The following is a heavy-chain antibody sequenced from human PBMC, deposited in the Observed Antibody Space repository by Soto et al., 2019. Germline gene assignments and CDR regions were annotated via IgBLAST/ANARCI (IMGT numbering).Heavy chain of an antibody. Sequence: QVQLVESGGGVVQPGRSLRLSCAASGFTFSSYGMHWVRQAPGKGLEWVAVILDDGSNKYYADSVKGRFIISRDNSKNSLYLLMNILRAEDTAVYYCAKEWVYDSSGWSFDYWGQGTLVTVSS. J-gene: IGHJ4*02. V-gene: IGHV3-30*18. CDR3: AKEWVYDSSGWSFDY. CDR2: ILDDGSNK. CDR1: GFTFSSYG. D-gene: IGHD3-22*01.